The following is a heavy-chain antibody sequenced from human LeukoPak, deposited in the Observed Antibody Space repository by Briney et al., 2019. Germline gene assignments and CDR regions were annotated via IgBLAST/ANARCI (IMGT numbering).Heavy chain of an antibody. D-gene: IGHD6-13*01. V-gene: IGHV1-2*02. CDR3: GRGVAAAGTVGY. CDR1: GYSFNSQG. CDR2: INTISGGT. Sequence: ASVKVSCKASGYSFNSQGMNWLRQAPGQGLEWMGWINTISGGTNYAQKFQGRVTMTRDTSFSTAYMELSRLRSDDTAVYYCGRGVAAAGTVGYWGQGTLVTVSS. J-gene: IGHJ4*02.